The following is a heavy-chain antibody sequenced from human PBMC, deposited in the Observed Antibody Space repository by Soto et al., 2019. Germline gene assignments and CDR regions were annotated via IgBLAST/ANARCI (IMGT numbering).Heavy chain of an antibody. J-gene: IGHJ6*02. CDR2: ISYDGSNK. CDR1: GFTFSSYG. Sequence: GGSLRLSCAASGFTFSSYGMHWVRQAPGKGLEWVAVISYDGSNKYYADSVKGRFTISRDNSKNTLYLQMNSLRAEDTAVYYCAKALPAATQGYYYYGMDVWGQGTTVTVSS. CDR3: AKALPAATQGYYYYGMDV. V-gene: IGHV3-30*18. D-gene: IGHD2-2*01.